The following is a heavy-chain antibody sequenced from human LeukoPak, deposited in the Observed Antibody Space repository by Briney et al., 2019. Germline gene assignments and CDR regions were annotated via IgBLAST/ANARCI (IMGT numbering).Heavy chain of an antibody. J-gene: IGHJ4*02. CDR3: AKMDSDYYIDF. CDR2: INSGGTT. CDR1: GFIVSSTY. V-gene: IGHV3-53*01. D-gene: IGHD3/OR15-3a*01. Sequence: GGPLLLSCAASGFIVSSTYMNWVRQAPGKGLEWISVINSGGTTYYADSVKGRFTISRDDSKNMLFLQMNSLRAEDTAVYYCAKMDSDYYIDFWGQGTLVTVSS.